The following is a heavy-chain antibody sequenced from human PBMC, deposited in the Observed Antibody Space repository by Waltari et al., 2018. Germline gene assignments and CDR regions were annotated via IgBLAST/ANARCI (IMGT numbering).Heavy chain of an antibody. D-gene: IGHD3-10*01. Sequence: QVQLQESGPGLVKPSETLSLTCTVSGGPSSSYSWTWFRQPPGKGLEWIGYIYYSGSTNYNPSLKSRVTISVDTSKNQFSLKLSSVTAADTAVYYCARDLAYGSGTLGGYWGQGTLVTVSS. CDR1: GGPSSSYS. CDR2: IYYSGST. V-gene: IGHV4-59*01. CDR3: ARDLAYGSGTLGGY. J-gene: IGHJ4*02.